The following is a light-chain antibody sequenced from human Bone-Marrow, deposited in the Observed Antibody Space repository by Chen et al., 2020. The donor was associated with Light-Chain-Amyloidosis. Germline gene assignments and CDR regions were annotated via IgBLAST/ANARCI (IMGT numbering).Light chain of an antibody. J-gene: IGKJ5*01. CDR1: QGIGTF. V-gene: IGKV3-11*01. CDR2: DAS. Sequence: EVVLTQSPATLSLSPGERATLSCRASQGIGTFLAGYQQKPGKAPRLLIYDASNRATVLPPEFSGVGSGTDFTLTIISLAPEDCAVYYCQQRSNWPLSITVGQWTRLEIQ. CDR3: QQRSNWPLSIT.